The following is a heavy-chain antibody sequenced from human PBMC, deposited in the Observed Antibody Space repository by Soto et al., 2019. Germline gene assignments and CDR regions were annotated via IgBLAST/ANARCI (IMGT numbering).Heavy chain of an antibody. V-gene: IGHV3-48*04. D-gene: IGHD6-13*01. Sequence: GGSLRLSCAASGFTFSSYSMNWVRQAPGKGLEWVSYISSSSSTIYYADSVKGRFTISRDNAKNSLYLQMNSLRAEDTAVYYCARGARYSSSWYDYWGQGTLVPVSS. CDR3: ARGARYSSSWYDY. CDR1: GFTFSSYS. CDR2: ISSSSSTI. J-gene: IGHJ4*02.